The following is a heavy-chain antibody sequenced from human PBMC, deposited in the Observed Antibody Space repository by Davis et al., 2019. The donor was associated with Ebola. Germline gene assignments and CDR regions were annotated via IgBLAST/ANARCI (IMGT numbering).Heavy chain of an antibody. CDR3: ARVGFCTGGVCYDHYYYGMDV. CDR2: ISSSSSYI. J-gene: IGHJ6*02. Sequence: PGGSLRLSCAASGFTFSDYYMSWIRQAPGKGLEWVSSISSSSSYIYYADSVKGRFTISRDNAKNSLYLQMNSLRAEDTAVYYCARVGFCTGGVCYDHYYYGMDVWGQGTTVTVSS. D-gene: IGHD2-8*02. V-gene: IGHV3-11*06. CDR1: GFTFSDYY.